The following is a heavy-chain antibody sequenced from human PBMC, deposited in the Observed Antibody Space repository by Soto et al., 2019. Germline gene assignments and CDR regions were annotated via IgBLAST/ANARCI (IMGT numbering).Heavy chain of an antibody. J-gene: IGHJ4*02. CDR1: GFTFSSYA. V-gene: IGHV3-23*01. CDR2: ISGSGGST. Sequence: GGSLRLSCAASGFTFSSYAMSWVRQAPGKGLEWVSAISGSGGSTYYADSVKGRFTISRDNSKNTLYLQMNSLRAEDTAVYYCAKVHDPYIAAAGPFDYWGQGTLVTVSS. CDR3: AKVHDPYIAAAGPFDY. D-gene: IGHD6-13*01.